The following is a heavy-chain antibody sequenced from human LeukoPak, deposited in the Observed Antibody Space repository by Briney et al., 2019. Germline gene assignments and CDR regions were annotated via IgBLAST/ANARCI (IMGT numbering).Heavy chain of an antibody. CDR1: GGSISSGSYY. D-gene: IGHD1-26*01. Sequence: SETLSLTCTVSGGSISSGSYYWSWIRQPAGKGLEWIGRIYTSGSTNYNPSLKSRVTISVDTSKNQFSLKLSSVTAADTAVYYCASFLVGARYFDYWGQGPLVTVSS. CDR3: ASFLVGARYFDY. J-gene: IGHJ4*02. CDR2: IYTSGST. V-gene: IGHV4-61*02.